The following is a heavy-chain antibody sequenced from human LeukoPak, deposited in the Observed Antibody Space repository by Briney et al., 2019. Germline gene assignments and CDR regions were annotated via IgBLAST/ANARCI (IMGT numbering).Heavy chain of an antibody. CDR2: ISGSSSYI. Sequence: GGSLRLSCAASGFTFSSYSMNWVRQAPGKGLEWVSSISGSSSYIYYADSVKGRFTISRDNAKNSLYLQMNSLRAEDTAVYYCARVGLAVPAAMGYYMDVWGKGTTVTVSS. CDR1: GFTFSSYS. J-gene: IGHJ6*03. D-gene: IGHD2-2*01. V-gene: IGHV3-21*01. CDR3: ARVGLAVPAAMGYYMDV.